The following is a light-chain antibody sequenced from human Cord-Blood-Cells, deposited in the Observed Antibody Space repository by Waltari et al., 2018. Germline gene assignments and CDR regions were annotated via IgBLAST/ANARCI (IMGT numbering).Light chain of an antibody. CDR3: QQRSNWPPYT. CDR1: QSVSSY. Sequence: EIVLTQSPAILSLSPGERATLSCRASQSVSSYLAWYQQKPGQAPRLLIYDASTRATGIPARFSGSGSGTDFTLTISSLEPEDFAVYYCQQRSNWPPYTFGQGTKLEIK. V-gene: IGKV3-11*01. J-gene: IGKJ2*01. CDR2: DAS.